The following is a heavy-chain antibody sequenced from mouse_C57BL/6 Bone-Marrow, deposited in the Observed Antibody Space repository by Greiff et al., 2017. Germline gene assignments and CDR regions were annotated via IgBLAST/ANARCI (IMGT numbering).Heavy chain of an antibody. Sequence: QVQLQQSGAELARPGASVKLSCKASGYTFTSYGISWVKQRTGQGLEWIGEIYPRSGNTYYNEKFKGKATLTAVKSSSTAYMELRSLRSEDSAVYFCARGGYYEDWYFDVWGTGTTVTVSS. D-gene: IGHD2-4*01. CDR1: GYTFTSYG. V-gene: IGHV1-81*01. CDR2: IYPRSGNT. J-gene: IGHJ1*03. CDR3: ARGGYYEDWYFDV.